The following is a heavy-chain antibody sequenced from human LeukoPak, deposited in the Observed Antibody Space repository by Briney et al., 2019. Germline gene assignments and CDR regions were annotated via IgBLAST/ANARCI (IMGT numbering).Heavy chain of an antibody. CDR2: IKQDGSEK. Sequence: GGSLRLSCAASGFTFSNAWMSWVRQAPGKGLEWVANIKQDGSEKYYVDSVKGRFTISRDNAKNSLYLQMNSLRAEDTAVYYCARTPLRSIFGVVKGYYYMDVWGKGTTVTVSS. V-gene: IGHV3-7*01. CDR1: GFTFSNAW. J-gene: IGHJ6*03. CDR3: ARTPLRSIFGVVKGYYYMDV. D-gene: IGHD3-3*01.